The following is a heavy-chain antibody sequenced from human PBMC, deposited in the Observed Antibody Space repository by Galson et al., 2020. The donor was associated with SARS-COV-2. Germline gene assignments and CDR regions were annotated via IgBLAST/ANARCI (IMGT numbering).Heavy chain of an antibody. D-gene: IGHD3-3*01. CDR3: ARGAYYDFWSGYYVDDHRGGMDV. Sequence: GESLKISCAASGFTLRSYDLHWVRQVTGKGLEWVSTIGVAGDTFYPDSVKGRFTISRESAKNSFFLHMNSLRAGDTAVYYCARGAYYDFWSGYYVDDHRGGMDVWGQGTTVTVSS. J-gene: IGHJ6*01. CDR1: GFTLRSYD. V-gene: IGHV3-13*01. CDR2: IGVAGDT.